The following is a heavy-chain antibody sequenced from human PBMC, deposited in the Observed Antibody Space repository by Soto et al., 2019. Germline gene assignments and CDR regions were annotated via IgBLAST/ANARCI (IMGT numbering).Heavy chain of an antibody. D-gene: IGHD2-2*01. CDR3: ARLVRSCSSTSCPNCFDP. V-gene: IGHV5-51*01. J-gene: IGHJ5*02. CDR1: GDSFTSFW. CDR2: NYPGDSDT. Sequence: GESLKTHCRGSGDSFTSFWIGWVRQMPGKGLEGMGSNYPGDSDTRYSASFQGHLTISADKPITTASLQCISLQPADAAMFYFARLVRSCSSTSCPNCFDPWGQGTRVTVSS.